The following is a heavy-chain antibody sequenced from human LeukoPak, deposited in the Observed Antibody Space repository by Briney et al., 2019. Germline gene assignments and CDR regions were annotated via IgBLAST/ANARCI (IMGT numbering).Heavy chain of an antibody. V-gene: IGHV4-39*07. D-gene: IGHD2-15*01. J-gene: IGHJ4*02. CDR3: ARDRVVAATVDY. CDR1: GGSVSSSSYY. CDR2: IYYSGST. Sequence: SETLSLTCTVSGGSVSSSSYYWGWIRQPPGKGLEWIGNIYYSGSTYYNPSLKSQVTISVDTSKNQFSLKLSSVTAADTAVYYCARDRVVAATVDYWGQGTLVTVSS.